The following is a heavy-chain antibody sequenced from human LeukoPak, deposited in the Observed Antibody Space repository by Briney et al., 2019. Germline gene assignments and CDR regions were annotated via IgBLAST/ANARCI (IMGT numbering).Heavy chain of an antibody. Sequence: GGSLRLSCAASGFTFSSYWMSWVRQAPGKGLEWVANIKQDGSEKYYVDSVKGRFTISRDNAKNSLYLQMNSLRAEDTAVYYCAKNGDRGAYCSGGTCYPYYYYMDVWGKGTTVTISS. CDR1: GFTFSSYW. D-gene: IGHD2-15*01. CDR3: AKNGDRGAYCSGGTCYPYYYYMDV. V-gene: IGHV3-7*01. CDR2: IKQDGSEK. J-gene: IGHJ6*03.